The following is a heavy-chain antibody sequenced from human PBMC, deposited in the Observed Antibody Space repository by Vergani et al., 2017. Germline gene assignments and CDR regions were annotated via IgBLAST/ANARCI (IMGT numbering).Heavy chain of an antibody. CDR1: GFTFSSYS. Sequence: EVQLVESGGGLVKPGGSLRLSCAASGFTFSSYSMNWVRQAPGKGLEWVSSISSSSSYIYYADSVKGRFTISRDNAKNSLYLQMNSLRAEDTAVYYCARDPRLYDSSGYVVYWGQGTLVTVSS. CDR3: ARDPRLYDSSGYVVY. V-gene: IGHV3-21*01. D-gene: IGHD3-22*01. J-gene: IGHJ4*02. CDR2: ISSSSSYI.